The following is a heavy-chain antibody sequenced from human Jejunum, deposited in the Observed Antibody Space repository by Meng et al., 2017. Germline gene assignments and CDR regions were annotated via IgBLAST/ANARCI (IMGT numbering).Heavy chain of an antibody. D-gene: IGHD1-14*01. Sequence: QVQQQQWGAGLLKPSETLSLTCAVYGGSSSGFYLSWIRQPPGKGLEWIGAIHPSGSTDYNPSLKSRLTISLDTSKNQFSLSLNSATAADTGIYYCTRGTDRAKSGDYWGQGTLVTVSS. CDR1: GGSSSGFY. CDR2: IHPSGST. CDR3: TRGTDRAKSGDY. V-gene: IGHV4-34*01. J-gene: IGHJ4*02.